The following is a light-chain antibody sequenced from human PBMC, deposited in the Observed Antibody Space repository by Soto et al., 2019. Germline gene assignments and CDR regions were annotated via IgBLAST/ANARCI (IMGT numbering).Light chain of an antibody. CDR3: ASFRSGTILV. Sequence: QSALTQPASVSGSPGQSITISCTGTSSDVGGYDFVSWYQHHPGKAPKLIIYEVRTRPSGVSDRFSGSKSGNTASLTISGLLDDDEADYFCASFRSGTILVFGSGTKVTVL. CDR1: SSDVGGYDF. J-gene: IGLJ1*01. V-gene: IGLV2-14*01. CDR2: EVR.